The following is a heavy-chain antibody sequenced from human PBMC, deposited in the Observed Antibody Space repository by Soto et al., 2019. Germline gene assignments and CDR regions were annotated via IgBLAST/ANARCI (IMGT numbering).Heavy chain of an antibody. CDR2: IDPSGGST. CDR1: GFTFTTYY. CDR3: ARVPYDTTGYYAF. J-gene: IGHJ4*02. Sequence: QVRLVQSGAEVKKPGASVSISCKTSGFTFTTYYIHWVRQAPGQGLEWMGMIDPSGGSTTYAQKFQGRITMTSDMSTSTVYMELSSLRSEDTAVYYCARVPYDTTGYYAFWGQGTQVTVSS. V-gene: IGHV1-46*01. D-gene: IGHD3-22*01.